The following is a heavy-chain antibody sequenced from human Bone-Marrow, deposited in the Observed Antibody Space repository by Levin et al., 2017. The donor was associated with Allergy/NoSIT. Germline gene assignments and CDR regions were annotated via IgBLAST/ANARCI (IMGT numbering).Heavy chain of an antibody. CDR2: INNSGGST. D-gene: IGHD3-3*01. CDR1: EFTLSSYD. V-gene: IGHV3-23*01. Sequence: TGGSLRLSCAASEFTLSSYDMSWVRQAPGKGLEWVSSINNSGGSTYYADSVKGRFTISRDNSKNTLYLQMNSLRAEDTAVYYCAKGIWSGYYVGDWGQGTLVTVSS. CDR3: AKGIWSGYYVGD. J-gene: IGHJ4*02.